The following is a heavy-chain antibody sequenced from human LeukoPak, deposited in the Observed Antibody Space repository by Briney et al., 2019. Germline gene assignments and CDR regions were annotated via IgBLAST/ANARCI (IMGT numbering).Heavy chain of an antibody. CDR1: GGSISSSSYY. V-gene: IGHV4-39*01. CDR3: ARRDFWSGYFDY. D-gene: IGHD3-3*01. J-gene: IGHJ4*02. Sequence: PSETLSLTCTVSGGSISSSSYYWGWIRQPPEKGLEWIGSIYYSGSTYYNPSLKSRVTISVDTSKNQFSLKLSSVTAADTAVYYCARRDFWSGYFDYWGQGTLVTVSS. CDR2: IYYSGST.